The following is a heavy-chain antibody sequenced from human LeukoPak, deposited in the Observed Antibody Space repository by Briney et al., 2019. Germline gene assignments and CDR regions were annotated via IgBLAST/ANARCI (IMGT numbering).Heavy chain of an antibody. CDR2: INHGGST. CDR3: ATVVVPGWFDP. CDR1: GGSFSGYY. J-gene: IGHJ5*02. D-gene: IGHD2-15*01. Sequence: SETLSLTCAVYGGSFSGYYWFWIRQPPGKGLEWIGEINHGGSTNYNPSLKSRVTISVDTSKNQFSLKLSSVTAADTAVYYCATVVVPGWFDPWGQGTLVTVSS. V-gene: IGHV4-34*01.